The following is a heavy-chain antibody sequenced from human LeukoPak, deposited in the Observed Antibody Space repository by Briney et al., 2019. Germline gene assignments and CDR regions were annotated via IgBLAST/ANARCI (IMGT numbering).Heavy chain of an antibody. V-gene: IGHV3-15*01. Sequence: PGGSLRLSCAASGFTFSDAWMTWVRQAPGKGLEWVGRIKSETDGGTADYPAPVKGRFTVSRDDSKNMLYLQMNNLKTEDTAICYCVTELKYDRNWWGYFHHWGQGTLVTVSS. J-gene: IGHJ1*01. D-gene: IGHD2-8*02. CDR1: GFTFSDAW. CDR2: IKSETDGGTA. CDR3: VTELKYDRNWWGYFHH.